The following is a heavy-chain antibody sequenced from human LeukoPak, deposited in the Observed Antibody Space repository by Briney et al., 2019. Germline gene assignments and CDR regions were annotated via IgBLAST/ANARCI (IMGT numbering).Heavy chain of an antibody. J-gene: IGHJ6*03. CDR1: GFTVSSNY. D-gene: IGHD3-10*01. CDR3: ARDRVYYGAGSYYMDV. V-gene: IGHV3-66*01. Sequence: GGSLRLSCAASGFTVSSNYMSWVRQAPGQGLEWVSGIYSGGSTYYADTVKGRFTISRDNSKNTLYLQMNSLRAEDAAVYYCARDRVYYGAGSYYMDVWGKGTTITVSS. CDR2: IYSGGST.